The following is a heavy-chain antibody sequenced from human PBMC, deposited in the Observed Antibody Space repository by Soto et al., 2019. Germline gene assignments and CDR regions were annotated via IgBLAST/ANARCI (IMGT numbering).Heavy chain of an antibody. CDR2: ISSSSSYI. V-gene: IGHV3-21*01. J-gene: IGHJ4*02. Sequence: EVQLVESGGGLVKPGGSLRLSCAASGFTFSSYSMNWVRQAPGKGLEWVSSISSSSSYIYYADSVKGRFTISRDNAKNSLYLQMNSLRAEDTAGYYCARYEQWLAGFDYWGQGTLVTVSS. D-gene: IGHD6-19*01. CDR1: GFTFSSYS. CDR3: ARYEQWLAGFDY.